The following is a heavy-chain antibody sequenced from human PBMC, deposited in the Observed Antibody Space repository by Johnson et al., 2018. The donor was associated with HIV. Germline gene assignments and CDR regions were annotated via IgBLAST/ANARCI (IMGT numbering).Heavy chain of an antibody. CDR2: ISWNSGII. Sequence: EVQLVESGGGVIRPGGSLRLSCAASGFTFVDYGMSWVRQAPGKGLEWVSGISWNSGIIGHADSVTGRFTISRDNFKNTLFLQMNSLRTEDTAVYSWARPLGGSVDAFDIWGQGTMVTVSS. D-gene: IGHD1-26*01. V-gene: IGHV3-20*04. CDR3: ARPLGGSVDAFDI. J-gene: IGHJ3*02. CDR1: GFTFVDYG.